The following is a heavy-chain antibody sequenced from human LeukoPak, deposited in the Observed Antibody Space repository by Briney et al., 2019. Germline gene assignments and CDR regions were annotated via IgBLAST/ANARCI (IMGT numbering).Heavy chain of an antibody. CDR2: INHSGST. V-gene: IGHV4-34*01. J-gene: IGHJ4*02. CDR1: GGSFSGYY. Sequence: SETLSLTCAVYGGSFSGYYWSWIRQPPGKGLEWIGEINHSGSTNYNPSLKSRVTISVDTSKNQFSLKLSSVTAADTAVYYCARVSRRHYYGSGSPFDYWGQGTLVTVSS. CDR3: ARVSRRHYYGSGSPFDY. D-gene: IGHD3-10*01.